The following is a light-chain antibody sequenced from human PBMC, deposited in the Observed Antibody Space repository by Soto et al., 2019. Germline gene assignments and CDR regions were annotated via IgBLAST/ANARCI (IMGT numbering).Light chain of an antibody. V-gene: IGKV1-39*01. J-gene: IGKJ5*01. CDR2: ASS. CDR1: QNIGTY. Sequence: IQMTQFPSSLSASVGDRVTITCRASQNIGTYLSWYQQKPGKAPDLLIYASSSLQSGVPSRFSGSGSGTDFTLTITSLQPEDFATYYCQQSFNSPPITFGQGTRLEIK. CDR3: QQSFNSPPIT.